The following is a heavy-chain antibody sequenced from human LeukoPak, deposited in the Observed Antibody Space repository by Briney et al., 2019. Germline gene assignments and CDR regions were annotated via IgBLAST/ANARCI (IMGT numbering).Heavy chain of an antibody. CDR2: IYYSGST. V-gene: IGHV4-59*08. CDR1: GGSISSYY. Sequence: SETLSLTCTVSGGSISSYYWSWIRQPPGKGLEWIGYIYYSGSTSYNPSLKSRVTISVDTSKNQFSLKLSSVTAADTAVYYCARLGPSGYYYFDYWGQGTLVTVSS. D-gene: IGHD3-3*01. J-gene: IGHJ4*02. CDR3: ARLGPSGYYYFDY.